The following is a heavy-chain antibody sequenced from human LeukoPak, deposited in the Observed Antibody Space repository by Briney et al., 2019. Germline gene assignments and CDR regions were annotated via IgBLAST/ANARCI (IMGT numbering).Heavy chain of an antibody. CDR1: GYTFTSYG. Sequence: ASVKVCCKASGYTFTSYGISWVRQAPGQGLEWMGWISDYNGNTNYAQKLQGRVTMTTDTSTSTAYMELRSLRSDDTAVHYCARDLYRDSLPVSWFDPWGQGTLVTVSS. V-gene: IGHV1-18*01. CDR3: ARDLYRDSLPVSWFDP. CDR2: ISDYNGNT. D-gene: IGHD4-11*01. J-gene: IGHJ5*02.